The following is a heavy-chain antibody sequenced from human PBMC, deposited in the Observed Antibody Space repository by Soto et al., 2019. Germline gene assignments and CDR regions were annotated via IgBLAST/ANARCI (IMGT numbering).Heavy chain of an antibody. CDR2: VSAYNGNT. Sequence: ASVKVSCKASGYTFTSYGISWVRQAPGQGLEWMGWVSAYNGNTNYAQKLQGRVTMTTDTSTSTAYMELRSLRSDDTAVYYCARALTTVTTSWFDPWGQGALVTVSS. V-gene: IGHV1-18*01. D-gene: IGHD4-17*01. CDR1: GYTFTSYG. CDR3: ARALTTVTTSWFDP. J-gene: IGHJ5*02.